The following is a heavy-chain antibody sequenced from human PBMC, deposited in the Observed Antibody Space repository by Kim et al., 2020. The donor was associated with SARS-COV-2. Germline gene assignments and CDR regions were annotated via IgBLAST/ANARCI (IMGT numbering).Heavy chain of an antibody. CDR3: ARRLSNTSGWGVHYFVL. V-gene: IGHV4-34*01. J-gene: IGHJ3*01. CDR2: INHSGRP. Sequence: SETLSLTCAVYGGSFSGYYWSWIRQPPGKGLEWIGEINHSGRPNYNPYLKSRVTIPVNTSNNQFSLTLTSVTAADTAVSYCARRLSNTSGWGVHYFVLWG. D-gene: IGHD3-10*01. CDR1: GGSFSGYY.